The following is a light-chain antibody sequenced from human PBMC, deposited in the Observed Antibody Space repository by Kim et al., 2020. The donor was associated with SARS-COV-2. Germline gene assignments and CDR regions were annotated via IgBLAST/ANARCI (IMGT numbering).Light chain of an antibody. CDR3: QQSTSYPIT. CDR2: LAS. CDR1: QGMSSR. Sequence: ASGGDRVTITCRGSQGMSSRLAWYQQEPGKAPKLLIYLASTLQSGVPSRFSGSGSATEFTLTVSSLQPEDFATYYCQQSTSYPITFGGGTEVDIK. J-gene: IGKJ4*01. V-gene: IGKV1-9*01.